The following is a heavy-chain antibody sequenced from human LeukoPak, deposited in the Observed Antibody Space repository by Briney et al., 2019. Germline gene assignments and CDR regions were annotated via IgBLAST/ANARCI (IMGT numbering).Heavy chain of an antibody. Sequence: PGGSLRLSCAASGFTFSSYWMSWVRQAPGKGLEWVANIKQDGSEKYYVDSVKGRFTISRDNAKNSLYLQMNSLRAEDTAVYYCARDFGSSSSGSDYWGQGTLVTVSS. CDR3: ARDFGSSSSGSDY. CDR1: GFTFSSYW. J-gene: IGHJ4*02. CDR2: IKQDGSEK. D-gene: IGHD6-6*01. V-gene: IGHV3-7*01.